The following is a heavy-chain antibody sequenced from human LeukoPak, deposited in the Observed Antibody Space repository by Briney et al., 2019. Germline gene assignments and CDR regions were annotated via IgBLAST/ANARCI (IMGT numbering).Heavy chain of an antibody. J-gene: IGHJ4*02. CDR2: ISRNGGST. Sequence: TGGSLRLSCAASGFTFSTYAMCWVRQAPGKGLEWVSSISRNGGSTFYTDSVKGRFTISRDNSKNTLYLQVNSLRAEDTAVYYCAKDVTATSWSGDYWGQGTLVAVSS. CDR3: AKDVTATSWSGDY. V-gene: IGHV3-23*01. D-gene: IGHD6-25*01. CDR1: GFTFSTYA.